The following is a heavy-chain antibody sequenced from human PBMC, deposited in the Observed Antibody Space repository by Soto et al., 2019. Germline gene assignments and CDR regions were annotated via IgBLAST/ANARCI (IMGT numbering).Heavy chain of an antibody. CDR3: ARSYSYGSYWYFDL. J-gene: IGHJ2*01. CDR2: ISVYNGNT. Sequence: ASVKVSCKASGYTFTNYGISWVRQAPGQGLEWVGWISVYNGNTNYAERLQGRVTMTTDTSTSTAYMELWSLRSDGTAMYYCARSYSYGSYWYFDLWGRGTLVTVSS. D-gene: IGHD5-18*01. CDR1: GYTFTNYG. V-gene: IGHV1-18*04.